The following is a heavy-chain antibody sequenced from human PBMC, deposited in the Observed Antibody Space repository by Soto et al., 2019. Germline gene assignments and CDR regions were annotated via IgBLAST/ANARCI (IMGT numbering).Heavy chain of an antibody. Sequence: SVKVSCKASGGTFSSYTISGVRQAPGQGLEWMGRIIPILGIANYAQKFQGRVTITADKSTSTAYMELSSLRSEDTAVYYCARASGIVATIGFKGFYPGGQGTLVTVSS. D-gene: IGHD5-12*01. J-gene: IGHJ5*02. CDR3: ARASGIVATIGFKGFYP. V-gene: IGHV1-69*02. CDR2: IIPILGIA. CDR1: GGTFSSYT.